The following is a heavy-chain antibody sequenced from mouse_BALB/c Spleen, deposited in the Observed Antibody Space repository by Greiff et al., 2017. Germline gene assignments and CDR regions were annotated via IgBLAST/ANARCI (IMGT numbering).Heavy chain of an antibody. CDR2: IWAGGST. CDR3: ARIYDYDGYYAMDY. V-gene: IGHV2-9*02. Sequence: QVQLQQSGPGLVAPSQSLSITCTVSGFSLTSYGVHWVRQPPGKGLEWLGVIWAGGSTNYNSALMSRLSISKDNSKSQVFLKMNSLQTDDTAMYYCARIYDYDGYYAMDYWGQGTSVTVSS. CDR1: GFSLTSYG. D-gene: IGHD2-4*01. J-gene: IGHJ4*01.